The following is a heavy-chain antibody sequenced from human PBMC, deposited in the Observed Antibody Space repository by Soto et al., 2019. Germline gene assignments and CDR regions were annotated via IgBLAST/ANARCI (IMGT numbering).Heavy chain of an antibody. CDR2: IFYDGYT. J-gene: IGHJ4*02. CDR3: ARLQAAVPHY. CDR1: GDSISGSPYF. V-gene: IGHV4-39*01. Sequence: QLQLQESGPGLVMPSETLSLTCTVSGDSISGSPYFWGWIRQPPGKRLEWIGSIFYDGYTLYTPSLRSRVTIYVDTTKNPFALKLASVAAADTATYFCARLQAAVPHYWGQGTLVTVSS. D-gene: IGHD6-13*01.